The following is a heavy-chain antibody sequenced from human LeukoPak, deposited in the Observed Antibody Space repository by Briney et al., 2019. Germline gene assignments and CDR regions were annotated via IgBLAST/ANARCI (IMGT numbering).Heavy chain of an antibody. CDR1: GGSFSGYY. J-gene: IGHJ4*02. V-gene: IGHV4-34*01. Sequence: SETLSLTCAVYGGSFSGYYWSWIRQPPGKGLEWIGEISHSGSTNYNPSLKSRVTISVDTSKNQFSLRLSSVTAADTAVYYCARLPTAGYLNQWGQGTLVTVSS. CDR3: ARLPTAGYLNQ. CDR2: ISHSGST. D-gene: IGHD3-9*01.